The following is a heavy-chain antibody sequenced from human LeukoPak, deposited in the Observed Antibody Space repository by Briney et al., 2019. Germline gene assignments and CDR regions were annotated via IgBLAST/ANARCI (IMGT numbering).Heavy chain of an antibody. V-gene: IGHV4-34*01. J-gene: IGHJ4*02. Sequence: SETLSLTCSVSGGSVGSAGYYWSWIRQPPGKGLEWIGEINHSGSTNYNPSLKSRVTISVDTSKNQFSLKLSSVTAADTAVYYCARGGIAVANDYWGQGTLVTVSS. D-gene: IGHD6-19*01. CDR2: INHSGST. CDR1: GGSVGSAGYY. CDR3: ARGGIAVANDY.